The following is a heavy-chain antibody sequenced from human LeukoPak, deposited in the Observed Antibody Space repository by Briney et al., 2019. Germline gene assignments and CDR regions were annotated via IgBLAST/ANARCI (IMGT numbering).Heavy chain of an antibody. J-gene: IGHJ4*02. D-gene: IGHD5-12*01. Sequence: GVSLRLSCAASGFTFSSYGMHWVRQAPGKGLEWVAVISYDGSNKYYADSVKGRFTISRDNSKSTLYLQMNSLRAEDTAVYYCANALYVDIVATNPDYSGINIWGQGTLVTVSS. CDR2: ISYDGSNK. V-gene: IGHV3-30*18. CDR1: GFTFSSYG. CDR3: ANALYVDIVATNPDYSGINI.